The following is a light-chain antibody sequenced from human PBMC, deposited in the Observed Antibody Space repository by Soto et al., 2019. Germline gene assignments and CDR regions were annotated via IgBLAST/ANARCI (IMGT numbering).Light chain of an antibody. V-gene: IGLV1-51*01. Sequence: QSVLTQPPSVSAAPGQKVTISCSGNNSNIGNNYVSWYQQLSGTAPKLLIYDNDHRPSGIPDRFSGSKSGTSATLGIAGLQTGDEADYYCGTWDSSLSAVVFGGGTKLTVL. CDR3: GTWDSSLSAVV. CDR1: NSNIGNNY. J-gene: IGLJ2*01. CDR2: DND.